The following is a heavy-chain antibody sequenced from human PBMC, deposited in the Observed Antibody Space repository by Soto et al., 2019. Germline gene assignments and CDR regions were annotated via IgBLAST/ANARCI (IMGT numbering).Heavy chain of an antibody. CDR1: GFTISDYY. CDR2: ISSSGSTI. V-gene: IGHV3-11*01. D-gene: IGHD3-3*01. Sequence: GRSLTRSCAASGFTISDYYMSWIRQAPGKGLEWVSYISSSGSTIYYADSVKGRFTISRDNAKNSLYLQMNSLRAEDTAVYYCARTGSSTSYDFWSGYYRYYGTDVWGQGTTVNVSS. J-gene: IGHJ6*02. CDR3: ARTGSSTSYDFWSGYYRYYGTDV.